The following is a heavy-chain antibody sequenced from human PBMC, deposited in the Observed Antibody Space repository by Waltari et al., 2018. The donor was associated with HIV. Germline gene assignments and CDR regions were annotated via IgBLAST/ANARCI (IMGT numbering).Heavy chain of an antibody. J-gene: IGHJ4*02. CDR1: GGSISGYS. V-gene: IGHV4-59*01. Sequence: QVQLQESGPGLVKPSETLSLTCTVSGGSISGYSWSWIRQPPGKGLEWIGYIYYSGSTNYNPSLKSRVTISVDTSKNQFSLKLSSVTAADTAVYYCARDRFPDGYNDYWGQGTLVTVSS. CDR3: ARDRFPDGYNDY. CDR2: IYYSGST. D-gene: IGHD5-12*01.